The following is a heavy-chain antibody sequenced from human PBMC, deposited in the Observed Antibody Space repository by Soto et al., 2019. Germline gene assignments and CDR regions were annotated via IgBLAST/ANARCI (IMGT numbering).Heavy chain of an antibody. CDR2: INHSGST. CDR3: ARGRRSGSVS. Sequence: QVQLQQWGAGLLKPSETLSLTCAVYGGSFSGYYWSWIRQPPGKGLEWIGEINHSGSTNYNPSLKSRVTLAVDTSKNQFSLKLRAVTAADAAVYYCARGRRSGSVSWGQGTLVTVSS. CDR1: GGSFSGYY. V-gene: IGHV4-34*01. D-gene: IGHD2-15*01. J-gene: IGHJ1*01.